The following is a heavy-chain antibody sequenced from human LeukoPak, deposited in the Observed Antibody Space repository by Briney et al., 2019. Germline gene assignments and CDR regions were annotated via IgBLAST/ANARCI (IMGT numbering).Heavy chain of an antibody. CDR2: IKQDGSEK. J-gene: IGHJ4*02. Sequence: GGSLRLSCAASAFTFTSYWLSWVRQAPGQGLEWLANIKQDGSEKYYAYSVKGRFTISRDNAKESVYLQMNSLRAEDTAVDFCARERPGGYFDYWGQGTLVTVSS. CDR1: AFTFTSYW. V-gene: IGHV3-7*04. D-gene: IGHD3-16*01. CDR3: ARERPGGYFDY.